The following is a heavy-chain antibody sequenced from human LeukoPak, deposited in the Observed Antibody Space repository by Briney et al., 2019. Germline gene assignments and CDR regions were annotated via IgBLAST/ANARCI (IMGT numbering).Heavy chain of an antibody. D-gene: IGHD2-21*01. CDR1: GVTLSSYA. CDR2: LIPIFGTA. CDR3: ARDTTSIAYCGGDCYSDAFDI. J-gene: IGHJ3*02. Sequence: SVKLSCKASGVTLSSYAISWARKAPGQGLEWMGRLIPIFGTANYAQKFQGRVTITPDESTSTAYMELSSLRSEDTAVYYCARDTTSIAYCGGDCYSDAFDIWGQGTMVTVSS. V-gene: IGHV1-69*01.